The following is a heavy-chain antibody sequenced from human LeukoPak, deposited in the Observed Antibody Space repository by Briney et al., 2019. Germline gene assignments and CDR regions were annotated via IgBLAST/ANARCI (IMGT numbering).Heavy chain of an antibody. V-gene: IGHV4-61*02. CDR3: ATSSGYSFWFDP. J-gene: IGHJ5*02. Sequence: KASETLSLTCTVSGGSISSGSYYWSWIRQPAGKGLEWIGRIYTTGSTNYNPSLKSRVTISVDTSKNQFSLKLSSVTAADTAVYYRATSSGYSFWFDPWGQGTLVTVSS. CDR1: GGSISSGSYY. D-gene: IGHD3-22*01. CDR2: IYTTGST.